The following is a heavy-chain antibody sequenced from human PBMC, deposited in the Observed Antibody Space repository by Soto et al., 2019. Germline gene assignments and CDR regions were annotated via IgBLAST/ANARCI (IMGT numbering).Heavy chain of an antibody. D-gene: IGHD3-22*01. V-gene: IGHV3-30*18. CDR1: GFTFSSYG. Sequence: GGSLRLSCAASGFTFSSYGMHWVRQAPGKGLEWVAVISYDGSNKYYADSVKGRFTISRDNSKNTLYLQMNSLRAEDTAVYYCAKDINYYDSSRYGGPNDYWGQGTLVTVSS. J-gene: IGHJ4*02. CDR3: AKDINYYDSSRYGGPNDY. CDR2: ISYDGSNK.